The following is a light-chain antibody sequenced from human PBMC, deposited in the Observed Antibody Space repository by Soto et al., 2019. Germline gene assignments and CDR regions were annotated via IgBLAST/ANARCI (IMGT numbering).Light chain of an antibody. CDR2: DVS. CDR1: SSDIGDYNY. J-gene: IGLJ2*01. Sequence: QSALTQPASVSGSPGQSIAISCTGSSSDIGDYNYVSWYQQHPGKAPKLMIVDVSNRPSGVSNRFSGSMSGNTASLTISGLQPEDDADYYCSSYTGGSTVVFGGGTKVTVL. CDR3: SSYTGGSTVV. V-gene: IGLV2-14*01.